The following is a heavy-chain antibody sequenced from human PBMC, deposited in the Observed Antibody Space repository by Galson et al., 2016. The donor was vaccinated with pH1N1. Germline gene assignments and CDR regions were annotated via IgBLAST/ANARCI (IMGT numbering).Heavy chain of an antibody. CDR3: ATTGYRILEAVDH. CDR1: GYTFTDFY. D-gene: IGHD2-15*01. CDR2: VDPEDRKT. J-gene: IGHJ4*02. Sequence: VKVSCKVSGYTFTDFYIHWVRQAPGKGLEWVGLVDPEDRKTIYADKIQDRVTITAETSTDTAYMELSSLRSEDTAVYFCATTGYRILEAVDHCCQGTRVIVSS. V-gene: IGHV1-69-2*01.